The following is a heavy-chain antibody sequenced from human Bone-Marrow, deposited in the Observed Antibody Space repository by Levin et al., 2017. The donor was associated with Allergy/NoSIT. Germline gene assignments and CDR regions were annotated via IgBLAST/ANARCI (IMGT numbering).Heavy chain of an antibody. CDR2: LSGSSTDP. CDR3: AKEGIYGAAN. CDR1: GFTFSKSA. D-gene: IGHD5-12*01. Sequence: GGSLRLSCTGSGFTFSKSALTWVRQAPGKGLEWVSALSGSSTDPSYAASVKGRFTISRDNSKNTLYLQMNGLRADDTATYYCAKEGIYGAANWGQGTLVIVSS. J-gene: IGHJ4*02. V-gene: IGHV3-23*01.